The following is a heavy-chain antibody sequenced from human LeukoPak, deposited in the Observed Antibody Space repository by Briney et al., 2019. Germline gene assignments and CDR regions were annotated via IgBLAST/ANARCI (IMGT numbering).Heavy chain of an antibody. Sequence: SETLSLTCTVSGGSISGYYRSWIRQPAGKGLEWIGRIYTSGSTNYNPSLKSRVTMSVDTSKNQFSLKLSSVTAADTAVYYCASYAGFGEYWYFDLWGRGTLVTVSS. CDR2: IYTSGST. V-gene: IGHV4-4*07. J-gene: IGHJ2*01. CDR3: ASYAGFGEYWYFDL. CDR1: GGSISGYY. D-gene: IGHD3-10*01.